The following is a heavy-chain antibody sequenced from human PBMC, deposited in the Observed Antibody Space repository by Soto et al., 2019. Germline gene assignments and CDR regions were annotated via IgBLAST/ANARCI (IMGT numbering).Heavy chain of an antibody. CDR2: LDPSDSYT. V-gene: IGHV5-10-1*01. J-gene: IGHJ6*02. CDR1: GYSFTSYL. Sequence: RGESPKISCKGSGYSFTSYLITWVRQMSGKGLEWMGRLDPSDSYTNYSPSFQGHVTISADKSISTAYLQWSSLKASDTAMYYCARHEKGTMIVLVNGMDVWGQGTTVTVSS. CDR3: ARHEKGTMIVLVNGMDV. D-gene: IGHD3-22*01.